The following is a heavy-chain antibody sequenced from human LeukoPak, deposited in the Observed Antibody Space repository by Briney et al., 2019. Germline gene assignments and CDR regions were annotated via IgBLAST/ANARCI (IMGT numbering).Heavy chain of an antibody. CDR2: IYYSGTT. CDR3: ARQGSTYYFDY. J-gene: IGHJ4*02. CDR1: GGSISSSSYY. Sequence: SETLSPTCTVSGGSISSSSYYWGWIRQPPGKGLEWIGSIYYSGTTYYNPSLKSRVTISVDTSTNQFSLKLRSVTAADTSVYYCARQGSTYYFDYWGQGTLVTVSS. V-gene: IGHV4-39*01.